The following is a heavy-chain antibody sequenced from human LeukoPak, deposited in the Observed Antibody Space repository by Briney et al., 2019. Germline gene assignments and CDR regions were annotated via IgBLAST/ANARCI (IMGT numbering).Heavy chain of an antibody. CDR3: AGTYYYDSSGYLRSYYYYGMDV. J-gene: IGHJ6*02. V-gene: IGHV4-34*01. CDR1: GGSFSGYY. CDR2: INHSGST. Sequence: KPSETLSLTCAVYGGSFSGYYWSWIRQPPGKRLEWIGEINHSGSTNYNPSLKSRVTISVDTSKNQFSLKLSSVTAADTAVYYCAGTYYYDSSGYLRSYYYYGMDVWGQGATVTVSS. D-gene: IGHD3-22*01.